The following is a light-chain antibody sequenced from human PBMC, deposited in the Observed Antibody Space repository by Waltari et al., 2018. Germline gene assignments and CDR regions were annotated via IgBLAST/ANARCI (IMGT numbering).Light chain of an antibody. Sequence: EVVMTQSPATLSVSQGERATLSCRASQSVSDTLAWYQQKVGQPPRLLIYSASIRATGVPARFSGSGSGTEFTLTISSLQSEDFGVYYCQQFNTWPLTFGPGTKVDFK. J-gene: IGKJ3*01. CDR2: SAS. CDR3: QQFNTWPLT. CDR1: QSVSDT. V-gene: IGKV3-15*01.